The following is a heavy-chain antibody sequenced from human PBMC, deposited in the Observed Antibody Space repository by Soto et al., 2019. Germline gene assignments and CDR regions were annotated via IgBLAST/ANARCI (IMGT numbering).Heavy chain of an antibody. V-gene: IGHV6-1*01. J-gene: IGHJ4*02. D-gene: IGHD6-19*01. Sequence: SQTLSLTCAISGDSVSSNSAAWNWIRQSPSRGLEWLGRTYYRSKWYNDYTVSVKGRITINPDTAKNQFSLQLISVTPDDTAVYYCARDRTGSGSYDYWGQGALVTVSS. CDR3: ARDRTGSGSYDY. CDR1: GDSVSSNSAA. CDR2: TYYRSKWYN.